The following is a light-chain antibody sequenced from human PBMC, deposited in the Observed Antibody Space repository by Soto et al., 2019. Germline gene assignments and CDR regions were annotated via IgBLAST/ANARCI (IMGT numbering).Light chain of an antibody. Sequence: TVMTQSPLSLPVTPGEPASISCRSSQILLHSNGYNYLDWYLQKPGQSPQLLIYLGSNRASGVPDRFSGSGSGTDFTLRISRVEAEDVGVYYCMQPLQSWTFGQGTKVDI. CDR3: MQPLQSWT. J-gene: IGKJ1*01. CDR1: QILLHSNGYNY. V-gene: IGKV2-28*01. CDR2: LGS.